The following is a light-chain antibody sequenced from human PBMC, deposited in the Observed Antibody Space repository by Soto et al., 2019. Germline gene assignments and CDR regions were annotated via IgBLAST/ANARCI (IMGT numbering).Light chain of an antibody. Sequence: DIQMTQSPSTLSASVGDRVTITCRASQSISSWLAWYQQKPGKAPKLLIYDASSLESGVPSRISGSGSGKEFTLTISSLKPDDFATYYCQQYNSYSRYTFGQGTKLEIK. V-gene: IGKV1-5*01. J-gene: IGKJ2*01. CDR3: QQYNSYSRYT. CDR1: QSISSW. CDR2: DAS.